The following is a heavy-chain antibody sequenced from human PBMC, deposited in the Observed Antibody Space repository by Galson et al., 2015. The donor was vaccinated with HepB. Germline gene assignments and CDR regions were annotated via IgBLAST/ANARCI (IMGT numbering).Heavy chain of an antibody. CDR1: GGTFSSYA. CDR2: IIPIFGTA. Sequence: SVKVSCKASGGTFSSYAISWVRQAPGQGLEWMGGIIPIFGTANYAQKFQGRVTITADESTSTAYMKLSSLRSEDTAVYYCATPANYDSSGYYYVFGYWGQGTLVTVSS. CDR3: ATPANYDSSGYYYVFGY. D-gene: IGHD3-22*01. J-gene: IGHJ4*02. V-gene: IGHV1-69*13.